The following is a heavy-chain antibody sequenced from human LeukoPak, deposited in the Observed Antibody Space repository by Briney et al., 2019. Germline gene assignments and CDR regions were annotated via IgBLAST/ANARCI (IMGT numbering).Heavy chain of an antibody. CDR3: ARGPLVPAAPSLYYYYYGMDV. Sequence: GGSLRLSCAASGFTFSSYAMHWVRQAPGKGLEYVSAISSNGGSTYYATSVKGRFTISRDNSKNTLYLQMGSLRAEDMAVYYCARGPLVPAAPSLYYYYYGMDVWGQGTTVTVSS. V-gene: IGHV3-64*01. D-gene: IGHD2-2*01. J-gene: IGHJ6*02. CDR2: ISSNGGST. CDR1: GFTFSSYA.